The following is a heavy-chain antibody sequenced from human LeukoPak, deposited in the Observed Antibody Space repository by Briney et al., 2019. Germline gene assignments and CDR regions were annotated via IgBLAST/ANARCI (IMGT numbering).Heavy chain of an antibody. J-gene: IGHJ4*02. CDR3: AMSADFWSGYDY. CDR1: GGSISSYY. CDR2: IYISGST. V-gene: IGHV4-4*07. D-gene: IGHD3-3*01. Sequence: SGPTLVNPSETLSLTCTVSGGSISSYYWSWIRQPAGKGLEWIGRIYISGSTNYNPSLKSRVTMSVDTSKNQFSLRLSSVTAADTAVYYCAMSADFWSGYDYWGQGTLVTVSS.